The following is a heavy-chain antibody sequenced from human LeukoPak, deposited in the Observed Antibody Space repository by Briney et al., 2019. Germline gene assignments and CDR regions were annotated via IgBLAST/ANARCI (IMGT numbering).Heavy chain of an antibody. Sequence: GGSLRLSCAASRFTFNSYAMSWVRQAPGKGLEWVSVIGGSNGITFYVGSVRGRFTISRDNSKDTLYLQMNSLRAEDTAVYYCARNENSGWGYFDYWGQGTLVTVSS. CDR3: ARNENSGWGYFDY. V-gene: IGHV3-23*01. D-gene: IGHD5-12*01. CDR1: RFTFNSYA. CDR2: IGGSNGIT. J-gene: IGHJ4*02.